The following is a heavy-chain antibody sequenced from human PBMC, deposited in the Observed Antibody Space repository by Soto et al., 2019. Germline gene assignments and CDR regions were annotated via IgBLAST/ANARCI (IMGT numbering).Heavy chain of an antibody. D-gene: IGHD3-9*01. J-gene: IGHJ6*02. CDR1: GYTFTSYY. CDR3: ARDHHILTGYYSGYYYYYGMDV. CDR2: INPSGGST. Sequence: GASVKVSCKASGYTFTSYYMHWVRQAPGQGLEWMGIINPSGGSTSYAQKFQGRVTMTRDTSTSTVYTELSSLRSEDTAVYYCARDHHILTGYYSGYYYYYGMDVWGQGTTVTVSS. V-gene: IGHV1-46*01.